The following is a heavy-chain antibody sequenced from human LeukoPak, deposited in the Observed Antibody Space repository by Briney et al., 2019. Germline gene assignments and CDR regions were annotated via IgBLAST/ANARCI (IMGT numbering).Heavy chain of an antibody. D-gene: IGHD5-18*01. Sequence: ASVKVSCKASGYTFTGYYMHWVRQAPGQGLEWMGRINPNSGGTNYAQKFQGRVTMTRDTSISTAYMELSRLRSDDTAVYYCARVGEIKDTAMSFDYWGQGTLVTVSS. CDR1: GYTFTGYY. CDR2: INPNSGGT. V-gene: IGHV1-2*06. CDR3: ARVGEIKDTAMSFDY. J-gene: IGHJ4*02.